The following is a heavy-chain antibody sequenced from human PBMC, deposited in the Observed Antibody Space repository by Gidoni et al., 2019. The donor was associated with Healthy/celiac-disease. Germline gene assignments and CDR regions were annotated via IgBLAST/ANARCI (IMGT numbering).Heavy chain of an antibody. CDR3: AREASVDCSGGSCYPSPFDY. CDR2: RWYDGSNK. V-gene: IGHV3-33*01. D-gene: IGHD2-15*01. CDR1: GFTFSSYG. Sequence: QVQLVESGGGVVQPGRSLRLSCAASGFTFSSYGMHWVRQAPGKGLEWVAVRWYDGSNKYYADAVKGRFTISRDNSKNTLYLQMNSLRAEDTAVYYCAREASVDCSGGSCYPSPFDYWGQGTLVSVSS. J-gene: IGHJ4*02.